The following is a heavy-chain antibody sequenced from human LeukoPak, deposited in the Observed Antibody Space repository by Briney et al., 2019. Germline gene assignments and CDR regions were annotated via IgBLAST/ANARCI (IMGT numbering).Heavy chain of an antibody. D-gene: IGHD6-19*01. CDR3: ARHRLVVYYYYGMDV. CDR1: GGSINSYY. V-gene: IGHV4-59*08. J-gene: IGHJ6*02. CDR2: IYYSGNT. Sequence: PSETLSLTCAVSGGSINSYYWTWIRQPPGKGLEYIGYIYYSGNTNYNPSLRSRVTISIDTSKNQFSLKLSSVTAADTAVYYCARHRLVVYYYYGMDVWAKGPRSPSP.